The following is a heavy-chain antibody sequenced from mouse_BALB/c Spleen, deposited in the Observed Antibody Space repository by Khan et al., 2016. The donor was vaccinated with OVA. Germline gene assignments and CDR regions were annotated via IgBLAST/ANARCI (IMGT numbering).Heavy chain of an antibody. CDR2: VSSGSSTI. D-gene: IGHD2-1*01. V-gene: IGHV5-17*02. J-gene: IGHJ1*01. Sequence: EVELVESGGGLVQPGGSRKLSCAASGFTFSSFGMHWVRQAPKKGLEWVAYVSSGSSTIYYVDTVKGRFTIPRDNPKNTLFLQMTSLRSEDTAMYYCARSGGNFHWYFDVWGAGTSVTVSS. CDR3: ARSGGNFHWYFDV. CDR1: GFTFSSFG.